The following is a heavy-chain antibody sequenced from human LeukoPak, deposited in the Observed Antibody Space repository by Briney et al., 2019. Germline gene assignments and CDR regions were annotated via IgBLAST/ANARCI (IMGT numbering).Heavy chain of an antibody. CDR1: GYSFTSYW. CDR3: ARLHGSGSYYLDY. Sequence: GESLMNSCKGSGYSFTSYWISWVRQMPGKGLEWMGRIDPSDSYTNYSPSFQGQVTISADKSISTAYLQWSSLKASDTAMYYCARLHGSGSYYLDYWGQGTLVTVSS. V-gene: IGHV5-10-1*04. J-gene: IGHJ4*02. D-gene: IGHD3-10*01. CDR2: IDPSDSYT.